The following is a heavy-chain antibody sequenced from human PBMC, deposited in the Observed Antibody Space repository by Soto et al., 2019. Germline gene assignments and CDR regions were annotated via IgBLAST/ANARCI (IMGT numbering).Heavy chain of an antibody. V-gene: IGHV1-69*08. CDR1: GGTFSSYT. CDR2: IIPILGIA. CDR3: AREVRSIAAAGTVVDY. D-gene: IGHD6-13*01. Sequence: QVQLAQSGAEVKKPGSSVKVSCKASGGTFSSYTISWVRQAPGQGLEWMGRIIPILGIANYAQKFQGRVTITGDKSTSTAYMELSSLRSEDTAVYYCAREVRSIAAAGTVVDYWGQGTLVTVSS. J-gene: IGHJ4*02.